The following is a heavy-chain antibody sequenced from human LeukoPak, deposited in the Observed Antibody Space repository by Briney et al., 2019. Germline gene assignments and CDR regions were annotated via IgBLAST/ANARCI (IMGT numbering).Heavy chain of an antibody. D-gene: IGHD3-22*01. CDR1: GFTFSNYW. CDR3: ARGGPDSSDYSSLFDY. J-gene: IGHJ4*02. V-gene: IGHV3-74*01. CDR2: TNSDGSSR. Sequence: PGGSLRLSCAASGFTFSNYWMSWVRQAPGKGLVWVSRTNSDGSSRHYADSVKGRFTISRDNAKNTLHLQMTSLRAEDTAVYYCARGGPDSSDYSSLFDYWGRGSLVTVSS.